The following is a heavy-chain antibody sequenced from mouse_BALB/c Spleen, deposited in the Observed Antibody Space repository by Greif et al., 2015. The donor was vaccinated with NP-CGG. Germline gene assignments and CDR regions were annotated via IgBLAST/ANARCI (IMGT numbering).Heavy chain of an antibody. CDR1: GYTFTSYW. J-gene: IGHJ4*01. D-gene: IGHD2-14*01. CDR2: IDPSDSYT. V-gene: IGHV1-69*02. Sequence: VQLQQSGAELVKPGASVKLSCKASGYTFTSYWMHWVKQRPGQGLEWIGEIDPSDSYTNYNQKFKGKATLTVDKSSSTAYMQLSSLTSEDSAVYYCARGYDYAMDYWGQGTSVTVSS. CDR3: ARGYDYAMDY.